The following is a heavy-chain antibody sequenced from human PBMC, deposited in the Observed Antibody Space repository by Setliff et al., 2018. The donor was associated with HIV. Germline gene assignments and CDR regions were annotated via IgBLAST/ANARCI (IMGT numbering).Heavy chain of an antibody. Sequence: PSETLSLTCTVSGGSIGSGGYYWSWIRQHPGKGLEWIGYIYYSGSTYYNPSLKSRVTMSLDTSKNQFSLKLRPVTAADTAVYYCARGAYYDILTAYFSYFDLWGRGTLVTVSS. D-gene: IGHD3-9*01. CDR1: GGSIGSGGYY. J-gene: IGHJ2*01. CDR2: IYYSGST. CDR3: ARGAYYDILTAYFSYFDL. V-gene: IGHV4-31*03.